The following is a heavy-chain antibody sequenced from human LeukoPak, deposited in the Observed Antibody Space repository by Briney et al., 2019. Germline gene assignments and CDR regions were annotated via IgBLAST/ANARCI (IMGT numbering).Heavy chain of an antibody. V-gene: IGHV4-39*02. CDR3: ARNSSSGWFDF. CDR2: IYNSVST. D-gene: IGHD6-19*01. Sequence: PSETLSLTCTVSGDSISSHFYYWGWIRQPPGKGLEWIGSIYNSVSTFYNPSLKSRVTISVDTSKNHFSLRLTSANVADTAVYYCARNSSSGWFDFWGQGILVTVSS. J-gene: IGHJ4*02. CDR1: GDSISSHFYY.